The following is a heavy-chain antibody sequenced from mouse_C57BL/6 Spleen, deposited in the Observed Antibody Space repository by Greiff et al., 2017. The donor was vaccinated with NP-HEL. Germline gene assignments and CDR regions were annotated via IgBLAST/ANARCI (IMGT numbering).Heavy chain of an antibody. J-gene: IGHJ3*01. V-gene: IGHV1-50*01. CDR3: ARYDYDGRPFAY. CDR2: IDPSDSYT. CDR1: GYTFTSYW. D-gene: IGHD2-4*01. Sequence: QVQLQQPGAELVKPGASVKLSCKASGYTFTSYWMQWVKQRPGQGLEWIGEIDPSDSYTNYNQKFKGKATLTVDTSSSTAYMQLSSLTSEDSAVYYCARYDYDGRPFAYWGQGTLVTVSA.